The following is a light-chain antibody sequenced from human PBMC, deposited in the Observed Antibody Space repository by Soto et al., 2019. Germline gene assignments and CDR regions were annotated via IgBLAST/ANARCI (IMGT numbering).Light chain of an antibody. CDR3: QQYGSSPRT. J-gene: IGKJ4*01. Sequence: EIVLTQSPGTLSLSRGERATLSCRASQSVSDNYLAWYKQKPGQAPRLLIYGASSRATGIPDRFSGSGSGTDFTLTISRLEPEDFAVYYCQQYGSSPRTFGGGTKVDIK. CDR1: QSVSDNY. V-gene: IGKV3-20*01. CDR2: GAS.